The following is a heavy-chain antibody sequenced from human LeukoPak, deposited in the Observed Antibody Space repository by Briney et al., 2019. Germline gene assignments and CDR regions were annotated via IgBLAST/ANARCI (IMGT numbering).Heavy chain of an antibody. J-gene: IGHJ3*02. CDR2: LYPGGNT. D-gene: IGHD3-22*01. V-gene: IGHV3-53*01. CDR3: ARDLSGFYAFDI. CDR1: GFIVSDNY. Sequence: GGSLRLSCIASGFIVSDNYMSWVRQAPGKGLEWVAVLYPGGNTYYPDTVKGRFIISRDNSKNTLYLQMNNLRAEDTAVYYCARDLSGFYAFDIWGQGTMVTVSS.